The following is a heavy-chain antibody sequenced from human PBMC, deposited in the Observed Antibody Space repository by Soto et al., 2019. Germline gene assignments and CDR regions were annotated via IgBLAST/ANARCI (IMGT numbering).Heavy chain of an antibody. J-gene: IGHJ5*01. D-gene: IGHD3-16*01. Sequence: PGVSLRLSCAASGFSFSTYNMDWVRQAPGKGPEWIAYISTTSFTIYYADSVKGRFTISRDNDRNSLYLEMNSLRDEDTAVYYCARDRCYEGTCYTASDSWGQGTLVTVSS. CDR2: ISTTSFTI. CDR3: ARDRCYEGTCYTASDS. CDR1: GFSFSTYN. V-gene: IGHV3-48*02.